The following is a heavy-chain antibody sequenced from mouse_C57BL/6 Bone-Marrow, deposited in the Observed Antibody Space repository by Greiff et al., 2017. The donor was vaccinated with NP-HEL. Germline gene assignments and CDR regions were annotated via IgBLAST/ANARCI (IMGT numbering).Heavy chain of an antibody. CDR3: ARSPELYYFDY. J-gene: IGHJ2*01. CDR1: GFTFSDYG. V-gene: IGHV5-17*01. CDR2: ISSGSSTI. Sequence: DVKLVESGGGLVKPGGSLKLSCAASGFTFSDYGMHWVRQAPEKGLEWVAYISSGSSTIYYADTVKGRFTISRDNAKNTLFLQMTSLRSEDTAMYYCARSPELYYFDYWGQGTTLTVSS. D-gene: IGHD1-1*01.